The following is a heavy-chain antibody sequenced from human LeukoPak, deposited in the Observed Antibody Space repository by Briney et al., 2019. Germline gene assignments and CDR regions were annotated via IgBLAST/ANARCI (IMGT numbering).Heavy chain of an antibody. Sequence: GGSLRLSCAASGFIFSSYAMSWVRQAPGKGLEWVSSISSSGSYVYYADSVKGRFTISRDNAKNSLYLQMNSLRAEDTAVYYCARDQDADIQLWSPFDYWGQGTLVTVSS. V-gene: IGHV3-21*01. CDR3: ARDQDADIQLWSPFDY. CDR2: ISSSGSYV. J-gene: IGHJ4*02. CDR1: GFIFSSYA. D-gene: IGHD5-18*01.